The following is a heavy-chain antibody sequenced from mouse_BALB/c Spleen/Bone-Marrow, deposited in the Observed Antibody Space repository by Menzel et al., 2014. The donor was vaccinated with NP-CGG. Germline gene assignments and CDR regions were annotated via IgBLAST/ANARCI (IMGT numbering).Heavy chain of an antibody. CDR3: AREVRRFYAMDY. CDR1: GYTFTDYN. D-gene: IGHD2-14*01. CDR2: INPNNGGT. Sequence: EVQLQQSGPELVKPGASVKIPCKASGYTFTDYNMDWVKQSHGKSLEWIGDINPNNGGTIYNQKFKGKATLTVDKSSSTAYMERRSLTSEDTAVYYCAREVRRFYAMDYWGQGTSVTVSS. J-gene: IGHJ4*01. V-gene: IGHV1-18*01.